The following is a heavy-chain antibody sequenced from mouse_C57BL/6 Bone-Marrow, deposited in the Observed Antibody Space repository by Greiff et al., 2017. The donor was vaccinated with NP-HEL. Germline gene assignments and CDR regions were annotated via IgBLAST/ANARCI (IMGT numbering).Heavy chain of an antibody. CDR2: ISNGGGST. J-gene: IGHJ3*01. CDR3: ARQATGFAY. CDR1: GFTFSDYY. D-gene: IGHD4-1*02. V-gene: IGHV5-12*01. Sequence: EVQLVESGGGLVQPGGSLKLSCAASGFTFSDYYMYWVRQTPEKRLEWVAYISNGGGSTYYPDTVKGRFTISRDNAKNTLYLQMSRLKSEDTAMYYCARQATGFAYWGQGTLVTVSA.